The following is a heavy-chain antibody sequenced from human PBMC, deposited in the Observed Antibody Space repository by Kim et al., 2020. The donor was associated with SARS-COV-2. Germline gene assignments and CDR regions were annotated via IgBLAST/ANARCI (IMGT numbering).Heavy chain of an antibody. CDR2: IIPIFGTA. CDR1: GGTFSSYA. D-gene: IGHD6-13*01. Sequence: SVKVSCKASGGTFSSYAISWVRQAPGQGLEWMGGIIPIFGTANYAQKFQGRVTITADESTSTAYMELSSLRSEDTAVYYCARDPYSRSWYQVGWFDPWGQGTLVTVSS. J-gene: IGHJ5*02. V-gene: IGHV1-69*13. CDR3: ARDPYSRSWYQVGWFDP.